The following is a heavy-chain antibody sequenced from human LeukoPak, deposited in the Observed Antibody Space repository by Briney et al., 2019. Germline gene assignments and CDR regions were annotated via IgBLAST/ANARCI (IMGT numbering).Heavy chain of an antibody. CDR2: MNPNSGNT. J-gene: IGHJ4*02. CDR3: ARVYCSGGSCYSSAFDY. V-gene: IGHV1-8*01. Sequence: ASVKVSCKASGYTFTSYDINWVRQATGQGLEWMGWMNPNSGNTGYAQKFQGRVTMTRNTSISTAYMELSSLRSEDTAVYYCARVYCSGGSCYSSAFDYWGQGTLVTVPS. CDR1: GYTFTSYD. D-gene: IGHD2-15*01.